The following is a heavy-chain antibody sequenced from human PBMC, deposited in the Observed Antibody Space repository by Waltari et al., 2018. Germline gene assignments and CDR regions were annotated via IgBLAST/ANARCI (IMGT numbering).Heavy chain of an antibody. CDR1: GFIFEESA. CDR3: VRDAFGNTIGGVFDY. V-gene: IGHV3-9*01. J-gene: IGHJ4*02. Sequence: VQLVESGGGLVQPGKTLRLSCVASGFIFEESAMHWVRQVPGNGLEWLSGISWNSNNIVYADSVKGRFTISRDNAENSLYLLMNNLRSDDTALYYCVRDAFGNTIGGVFDYWGQGTLLTVSS. CDR2: ISWNSNNI. D-gene: IGHD3-3*01.